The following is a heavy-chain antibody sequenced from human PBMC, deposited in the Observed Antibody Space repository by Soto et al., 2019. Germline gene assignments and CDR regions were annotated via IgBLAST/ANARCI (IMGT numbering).Heavy chain of an antibody. CDR2: FDPEDGKT. J-gene: IGHJ4*02. D-gene: IGHD1-26*01. CDR1: GYSPTQLY. Sequence: AAENVSCKVCGYSPTQLYMHRLRQAPGKGLEWMEGFDPEDGKTIYEQKFHGRVTMTEDTSTDTAYMELSSLRSEYTAVYCCATSIQWDPVYWGQGTLVTVSS. CDR3: ATSIQWDPVY. V-gene: IGHV1-24*01.